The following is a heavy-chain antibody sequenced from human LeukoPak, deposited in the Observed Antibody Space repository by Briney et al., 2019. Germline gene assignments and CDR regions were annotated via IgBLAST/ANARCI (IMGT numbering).Heavy chain of an antibody. D-gene: IGHD4-17*01. CDR2: ISYDGSNK. CDR1: GFTFSSYG. V-gene: IGHV3-30*18. CDR3: AKDIGHPQTTMTTVTTEDY. Sequence: GGSLRLSCAASGFTFSSYGMPWDRQAPGKGLEWVAVISYDGSNKYYADPVKGRFTISRDNSKNTLYLQMNSLRAEDTAVYYCAKDIGHPQTTMTTVTTEDYWGQGTLVTVSS. J-gene: IGHJ4*02.